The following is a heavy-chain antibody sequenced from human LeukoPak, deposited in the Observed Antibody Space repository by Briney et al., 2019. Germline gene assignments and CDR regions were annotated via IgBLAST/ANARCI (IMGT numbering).Heavy chain of an antibody. J-gene: IGHJ4*02. D-gene: IGHD6-19*01. V-gene: IGHV4-38-2*02. CDR1: GYSISSGYY. CDR3: ARGPSSSGQFDY. Sequence: TSETLSLTCTVSGYSISSGYYWGWIRQPPGKGLEWIGSIYHSGSTYYNPSLKSRVTISVDTSKNQFSLKLSSVTAADTAVYYCARGPSSSGQFDYWGQGTLVTVSS. CDR2: IYHSGST.